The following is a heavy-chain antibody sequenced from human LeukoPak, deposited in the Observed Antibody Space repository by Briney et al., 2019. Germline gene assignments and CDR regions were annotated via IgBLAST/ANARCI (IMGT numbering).Heavy chain of an antibody. Sequence: ASVKVSCKASGYTFTSYDINWVRQATGRGLEWMGWMNPNSGNTGYAQKIQGRVTMTRNTSISTAYMELSSLRSEDTAVYYCASLLSGGYGVGGFDYWGQGTLVTVSS. D-gene: IGHD2-15*01. V-gene: IGHV1-8*01. CDR1: GYTFTSYD. CDR2: MNPNSGNT. J-gene: IGHJ4*02. CDR3: ASLLSGGYGVGGFDY.